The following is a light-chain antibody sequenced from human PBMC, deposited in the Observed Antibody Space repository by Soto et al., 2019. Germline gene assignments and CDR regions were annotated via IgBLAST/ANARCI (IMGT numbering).Light chain of an antibody. CDR1: TSNVGNNY. J-gene: IGLJ3*02. Sequence: QSVLTQPPSVSAAPGQKDSISCSGATSNVGNNYVSWYQHLPGTAPKLLIYDNGKRPSGIPDRFSGSKSGTSATLGITGLQTGDEADYYCATWDSSLSAGVFGGGTKLTVL. V-gene: IGLV1-51*01. CDR3: ATWDSSLSAGV. CDR2: DNG.